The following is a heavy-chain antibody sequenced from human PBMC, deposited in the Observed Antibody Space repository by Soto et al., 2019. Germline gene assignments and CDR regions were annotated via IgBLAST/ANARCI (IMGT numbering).Heavy chain of an antibody. CDR3: ARDASYYDYVWGSYRPPPYYFDY. CDR2: ISSSSSYI. J-gene: IGHJ4*02. D-gene: IGHD3-16*02. Sequence: GGSLRLSCAASGFTFSSYSMNWVRQAPGKGLEWVSSISSSSSYIYYADSVKGRFTISRDNAKNSLYLQMNSLRAEDTAVYYCARDASYYDYVWGSYRPPPYYFDYWGQGTLVTSPQ. V-gene: IGHV3-21*01. CDR1: GFTFSSYS.